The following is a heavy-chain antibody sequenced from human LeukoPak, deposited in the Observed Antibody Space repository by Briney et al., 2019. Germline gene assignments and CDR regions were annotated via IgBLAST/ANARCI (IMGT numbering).Heavy chain of an antibody. CDR2: VNSDGSTT. V-gene: IGHV3-74*01. Sequence: GSLRLSCAASGFPFSNYWMHWVRQAPGKGLVWVSRVNSDGSTTNYADSVKGRFTISRDNSKNTLYLQMNSLRAEDTAVYYCAKVPRQNGWFPLSDYWGQGALVTVAS. D-gene: IGHD6-19*01. CDR3: AKVPRQNGWFPLSDY. J-gene: IGHJ4*02. CDR1: GFPFSNYW.